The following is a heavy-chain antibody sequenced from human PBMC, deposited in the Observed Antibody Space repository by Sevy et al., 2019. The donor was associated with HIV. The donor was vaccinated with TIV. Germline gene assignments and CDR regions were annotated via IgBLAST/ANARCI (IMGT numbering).Heavy chain of an antibody. CDR1: GGSVSSGSYY. CDR2: IYYSGST. D-gene: IGHD3-22*01. J-gene: IGHJ4*02. Sequence: LSLTCTVSGGSVSSGSYYWSWIRQPPGKGLEWIGYIYYSGSTNYNPSLKSRVTISVDTSKNQFSLKLSSVTAADTAVYYCARVFYYDSSGYYYFDYWGQGTLVTVSS. V-gene: IGHV4-61*01. CDR3: ARVFYYDSSGYYYFDY.